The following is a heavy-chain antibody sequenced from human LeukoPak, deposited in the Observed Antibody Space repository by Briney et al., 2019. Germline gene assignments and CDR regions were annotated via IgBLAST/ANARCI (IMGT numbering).Heavy chain of an antibody. Sequence: SSETLSLTCTVSGGSISTYYWSWIRQPPGKGLDWIGYIYYRGNTNYNPSLKSRVTISVDTSKNQFSLKLSSVTAADTAVYYCARVGDMVRGVIWWFDPWGQGTLVTVSS. V-gene: IGHV4-59*12. CDR3: ARVGDMVRGVIWWFDP. D-gene: IGHD3-10*01. CDR1: GGSISTYY. CDR2: IYYRGNT. J-gene: IGHJ5*02.